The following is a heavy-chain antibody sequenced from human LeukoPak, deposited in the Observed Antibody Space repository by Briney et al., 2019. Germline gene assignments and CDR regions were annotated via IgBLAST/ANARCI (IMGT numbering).Heavy chain of an antibody. CDR1: GRPISIHY. D-gene: IGHD2-2*01. CDR3: ARDFVVVPAAPNYYYYGMDV. Sequence: SQTLSLIRTVCGRPISIHYGSCIRQPPGKGLAEIWYNYYSGGTNYNPSLKSRVTISVDTSKDQFSLKLSSVTAADTAVYYCARDFVVVPAAPNYYYYGMDVWGQGTTVTVS. V-gene: IGHV4-59*11. J-gene: IGHJ6*02. CDR2: NYYSGGT.